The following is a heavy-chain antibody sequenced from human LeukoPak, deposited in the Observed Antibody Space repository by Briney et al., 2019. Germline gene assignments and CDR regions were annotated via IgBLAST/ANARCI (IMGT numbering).Heavy chain of an antibody. J-gene: IGHJ3*02. V-gene: IGHV3-21*01. CDR3: ARDHTPYQTRGEDAFDI. D-gene: IGHD2-2*01. CDR2: ISSSSSYI. Sequence: GGSLRLSCAASGFTFSSYSMNWVRQAPGKGLEWVSSISSSSSYIYYADSVKGRFTISRDNAKNSLYLQMNSLRAEDTAVYYCARDHTPYQTRGEDAFDIWGQGTMVTVSS. CDR1: GFTFSSYS.